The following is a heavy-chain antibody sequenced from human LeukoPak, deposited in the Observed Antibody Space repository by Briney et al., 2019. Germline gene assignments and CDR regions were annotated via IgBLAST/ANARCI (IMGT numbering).Heavy chain of an antibody. V-gene: IGHV4-34*01. J-gene: IGHJ3*02. CDR3: ARGYSGYDSRGEAFDI. CDR1: GGAFSGYY. D-gene: IGHD5-12*01. CDR2: INHSGST. Sequence: SETLSLTCAVYGGAFSGYYWSWIRQPPGKGLEGIGEINHSGSTNYNPSLKSRVTISVDTSKNQFSLKLSSVTAADTAVYYCARGYSGYDSRGEAFDIWGQGTMVTVSS.